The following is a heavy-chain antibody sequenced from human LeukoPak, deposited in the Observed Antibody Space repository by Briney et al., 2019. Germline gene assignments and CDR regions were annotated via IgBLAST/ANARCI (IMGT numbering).Heavy chain of an antibody. CDR1: GGSISSGDYY. Sequence: SETLSLTCTVSGGSISSGDYYWSWIRQPPGKGLEWIGYIYYSGSTYYNPSLKSRVTISVDTSKNQFSLKLSSVTAADTAAYYCASLAVTGTSYAFDIWGQGTMVTVSS. V-gene: IGHV4-30-4*01. J-gene: IGHJ3*02. D-gene: IGHD1-20*01. CDR3: ASLAVTGTSYAFDI. CDR2: IYYSGST.